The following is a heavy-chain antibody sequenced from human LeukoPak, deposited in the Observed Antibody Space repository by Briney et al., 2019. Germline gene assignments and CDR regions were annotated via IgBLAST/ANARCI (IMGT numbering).Heavy chain of an antibody. D-gene: IGHD3-10*01. CDR3: ARDMYYYGSGSYYRYFQH. V-gene: IGHV3-66*01. CDR2: IYSGGSP. CDR1: GFTVSSNY. J-gene: IGHJ1*01. Sequence: GGSLRLSCAASGFTVSSNYMSWVRQAPGKGLEWVSVIYSGGSPYYADSVKGRFTISRDNSKNTLYLQMNSLRAEDTAVYYCARDMYYYGSGSYYRYFQHWGQGTLVTVSS.